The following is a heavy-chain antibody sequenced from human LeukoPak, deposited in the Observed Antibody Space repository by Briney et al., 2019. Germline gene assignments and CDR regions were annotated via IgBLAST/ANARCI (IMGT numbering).Heavy chain of an antibody. V-gene: IGHV3-13*04. D-gene: IGHD2-15*01. CDR1: GFTFSSYD. CDR3: VRERMAGSGGKALQFFDY. Sequence: GGSLRLSCAASGFTFSSYDFHWVRQATGKGLEWVSAIATAGDTYYPGSVKGRFTISRENAKNSLYLQMNSLRAGDTAVYYCVRERMAGSGGKALQFFDYRGQGTLVTVSS. CDR2: IATAGDT. J-gene: IGHJ4*02.